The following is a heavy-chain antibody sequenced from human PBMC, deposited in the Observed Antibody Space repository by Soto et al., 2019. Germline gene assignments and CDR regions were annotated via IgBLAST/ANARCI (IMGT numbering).Heavy chain of an antibody. D-gene: IGHD3-10*01. CDR1: GGSISSYY. V-gene: IGHV4-59*01. CDR2: IYYSGST. J-gene: IGHJ5*02. CDR3: ARGRILWFGELSEGNWFDP. Sequence: SETLSLTCTVSGGSISSYYWSWIRQPPGKGLEWIGYIYYSGSTNYNPSLKSRVTISVDTSKNQFSLKLSSVTAADTAVYYCARGRILWFGELSEGNWFDPWGQGTLVTVSS.